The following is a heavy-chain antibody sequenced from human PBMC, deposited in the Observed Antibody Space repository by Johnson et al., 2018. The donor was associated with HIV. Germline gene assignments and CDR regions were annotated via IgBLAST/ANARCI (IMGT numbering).Heavy chain of an antibody. V-gene: IGHV3-30*18. D-gene: IGHD6-13*01. CDR1: GFTFSSYG. J-gene: IGHJ3*02. CDR2: ISYDGSNK. CDR3: AKVDRPGIAAAPLDAFDI. Sequence: QVQLVESGGGLVQPGRSLRLSCAASGFTFSSYGMHWVRQAPGKGLEWVAVISYDGSNKYYADSVKGRFTISRDNSKNTLYLQMNSLRAEDTAVYYCAKVDRPGIAAAPLDAFDIWGQGTMVTVSS.